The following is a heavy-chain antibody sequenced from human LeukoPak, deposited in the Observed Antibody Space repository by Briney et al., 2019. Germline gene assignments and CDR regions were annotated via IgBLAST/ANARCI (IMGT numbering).Heavy chain of an antibody. V-gene: IGHV3-9*01. CDR2: ISWNSGSI. D-gene: IGHD6-13*01. J-gene: IGHJ5*02. CDR3: ARSSWYKDWFDP. CDR1: GFTFDDYA. Sequence: GRSLRLFCAASGFTFDDYAMHWVRQAPGKGLEWVSGISWNSGSIGYEDSVKGRFTISRDNAKNSLYLQMNSLRAEDTALYYCARSSWYKDWFDPWGQGTLVTVSS.